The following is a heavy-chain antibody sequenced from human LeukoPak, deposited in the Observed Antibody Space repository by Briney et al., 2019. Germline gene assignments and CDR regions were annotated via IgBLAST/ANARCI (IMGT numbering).Heavy chain of an antibody. CDR2: ISSSSSYI. D-gene: IGHD2-2*01. CDR3: ARDIVVVPAAAPGVDY. Sequence: GGSLRLSCAASGFTFSSYGMHWVRQAPGKGLEWVSSISSSSSYIYYADSVKGRFTISRDNAKNSLYLQMNSLRAEDTAVYYCARDIVVVPAAAPGVDYWGQGTLVTVSS. CDR1: GFTFSSYG. V-gene: IGHV3-21*01. J-gene: IGHJ4*02.